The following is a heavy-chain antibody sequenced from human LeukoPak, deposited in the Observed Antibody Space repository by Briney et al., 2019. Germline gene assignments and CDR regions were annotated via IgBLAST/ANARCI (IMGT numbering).Heavy chain of an antibody. CDR1: GFSFSNYW. CDR2: IQHDDRDN. CDR3: ARDGVVSGWNFSY. V-gene: IGHV3-7*01. J-gene: IGHJ4*02. Sequence: GGSLTLSCAVSGFSFSNYWMSWVRQAPGKGLEWVADIQHDDRDNNYVNYVQGRFTISRDNAKNSLYLQINSLGAEDTAVYYCARDGVVSGWNFSYWGQGTLVTVSS. D-gene: IGHD6-19*01.